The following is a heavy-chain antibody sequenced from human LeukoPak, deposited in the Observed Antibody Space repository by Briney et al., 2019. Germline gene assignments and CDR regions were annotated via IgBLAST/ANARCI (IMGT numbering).Heavy chain of an antibody. D-gene: IGHD3-3*01. J-gene: IGHJ4*02. CDR1: GFTFSSSW. CDR2: ISWNSGSI. Sequence: GGSLRLSCAASGFTFSSSWMHWVRQAPGKGLEWVSGISWNSGSIGYADSVKGRFTISRDNAKNSLYLQMNSLRAEDTALYYCAKDKAISWVAYYFDYWGQGTLVTVSS. CDR3: AKDKAISWVAYYFDY. V-gene: IGHV3-9*01.